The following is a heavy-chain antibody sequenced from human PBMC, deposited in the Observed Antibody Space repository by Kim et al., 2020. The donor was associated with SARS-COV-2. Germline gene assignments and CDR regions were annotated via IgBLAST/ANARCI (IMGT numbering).Heavy chain of an antibody. CDR3: ARQGGAMTTVTTSYYYYGMDV. J-gene: IGHJ6*02. D-gene: IGHD4-17*01. CDR1: GGSISSSSYY. Sequence: SETLSLTCTVSGGSISSSSYYWGWIRQPPGKGLEWIESIYYSGSTYYNPSLKSRVTISVDTSKNQFSLKLSSVTAADTAVYYCARQGGAMTTVTTSYYYYGMDVWGQGTTVTVSS. CDR2: IYYSGST. V-gene: IGHV4-39*01.